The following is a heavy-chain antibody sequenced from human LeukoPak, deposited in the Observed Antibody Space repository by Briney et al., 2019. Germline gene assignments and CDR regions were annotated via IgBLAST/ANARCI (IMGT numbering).Heavy chain of an antibody. J-gene: IGHJ4*02. CDR3: AREGGSKGGNFDY. D-gene: IGHD3-16*01. V-gene: IGHV3-33*01. CDR1: GFTFSSYG. CDR2: IWYDGSNK. Sequence: PGGSLRLSCAASGFTFSSYGMHWVRQAPGKGLEWVAVIWYDGSNKYYADSVKGRFTISRDNSKNTLYLQMDSLRAEDTAVYYCAREGGSKGGNFDYWGQGILVTVSS.